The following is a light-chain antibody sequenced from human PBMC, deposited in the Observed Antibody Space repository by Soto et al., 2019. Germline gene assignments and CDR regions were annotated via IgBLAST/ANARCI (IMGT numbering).Light chain of an antibody. CDR2: GAS. CDR3: QQYGSSGT. CDR1: QSVSNNY. Sequence: DSVLTQSPCTLSLSPGERDTLSCRASQSVSNNYLAWYQQKPGQAPRLLIYGASNRATGIPDRFSGSGSGTDFTLTISRLEPEDFAVYYCQQYGSSGTFGQGTKVDIK. J-gene: IGKJ1*01. V-gene: IGKV3-20*01.